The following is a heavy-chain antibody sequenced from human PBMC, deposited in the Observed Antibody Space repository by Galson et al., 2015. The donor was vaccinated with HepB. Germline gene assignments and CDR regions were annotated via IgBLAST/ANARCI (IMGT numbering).Heavy chain of an antibody. J-gene: IGHJ4*01. CDR2: ISASGGNT. CDR3: APQIGSYHFDY. V-gene: IGHV3-23*01. Sequence: SLRLSCAASGFTFRNYPMTWVRQAPGKGLEWVPAISASGGNTYYAHSVLGRFTISRDNSGETLYLQMNSLRAEDTAVYYCAPQIGSYHFDYRGQGTLVTVSS. CDR1: GFTFRNYP. D-gene: IGHD1-26*01.